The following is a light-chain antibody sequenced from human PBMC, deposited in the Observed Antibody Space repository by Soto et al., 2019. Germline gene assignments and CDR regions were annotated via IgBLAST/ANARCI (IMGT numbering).Light chain of an antibody. J-gene: IGKJ5*01. CDR1: QSVSSY. Sequence: EIVLTQSPSTLSLYPRERATLSCMASQSVSSYLAWYQQKPGQAPRLLIYNASNRATGIPARFSGSGSGTDFTLTISSLEPEDFAVYYCQQRSNWPVTFGQGTRLEI. CDR2: NAS. CDR3: QQRSNWPVT. V-gene: IGKV3-11*01.